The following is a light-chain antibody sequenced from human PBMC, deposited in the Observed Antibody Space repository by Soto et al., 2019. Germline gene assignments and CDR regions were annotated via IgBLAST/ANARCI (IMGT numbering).Light chain of an antibody. Sequence: QSVRTQPASVSGSPGQSITISCTGTSSDIGHYDYVSWYQQHPGKAPKLMIYHVTYRPSGVSNRYSGSKSGNSASLTISGLQGDDEADYYCCSLTTSHTYVFGSGTKLTVL. CDR3: CSLTTSHTYV. J-gene: IGLJ1*01. CDR1: SSDIGHYDY. CDR2: HVT. V-gene: IGLV2-14*03.